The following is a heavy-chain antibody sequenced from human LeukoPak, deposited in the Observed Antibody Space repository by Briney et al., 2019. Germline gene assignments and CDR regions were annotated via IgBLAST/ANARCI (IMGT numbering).Heavy chain of an antibody. D-gene: IGHD2-2*01. Sequence: ASVKVSCKASGYTFTSYYMHWVRQAPGQGLEWMGIINPSGGSTSYAQKLQGRVTMTTDTSTSTAYMELRSLRSDDTAVYYCARDWGGDIVVVPAATPLGRFDPWGQGTLVTVSS. CDR1: GYTFTSYY. CDR2: INPSGGST. J-gene: IGHJ5*02. V-gene: IGHV1-46*01. CDR3: ARDWGGDIVVVPAATPLGRFDP.